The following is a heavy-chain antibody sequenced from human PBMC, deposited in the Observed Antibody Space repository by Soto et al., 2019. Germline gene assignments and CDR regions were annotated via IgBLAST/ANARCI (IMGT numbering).Heavy chain of an antibody. CDR3: AKAPPMSLYSVY. V-gene: IGHV3-23*01. Sequence: EVQLLESGGGLVQPGGYLRLSCAASGFTFNNYAMNWVRQAPGKGLEWVSVISDNGDTTHYADSVKGRFTISRDNSKNTLYLQMNSLRAEVTAVYYCAKAPPMSLYSVYWAQGTLVTVSS. CDR2: ISDNGDTT. J-gene: IGHJ4*02. CDR1: GFTFNNYA. D-gene: IGHD3-10*02.